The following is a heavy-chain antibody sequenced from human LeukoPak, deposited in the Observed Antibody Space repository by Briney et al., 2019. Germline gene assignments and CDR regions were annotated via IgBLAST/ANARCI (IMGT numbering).Heavy chain of an antibody. CDR2: MNPKSGDT. D-gene: IGHD3-16*02. CDR1: GYSFTNYD. Sequence: ASVKVSCKASGYSFTNYDINWVRQATGQGLEWMGWMNPKSGDTGYSQKFQGRVFITRDTSINTAYMELSSLRSDDTAVYYCARDGPGVIVYYWGQGTLVTVSS. V-gene: IGHV1-8*03. J-gene: IGHJ4*02. CDR3: ARDGPGVIVYY.